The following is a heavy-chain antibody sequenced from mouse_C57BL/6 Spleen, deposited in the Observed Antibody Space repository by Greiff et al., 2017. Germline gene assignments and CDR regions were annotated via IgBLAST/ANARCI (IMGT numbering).Heavy chain of an antibody. Sequence: DVKLVESGGGLVKPGGSLKLSCAASGFTFSSYAMSWVRQTPEKRLEWVATISDGGSYTYYPDNVKGRFTISRDNAKNNLYLQMSHLKSEDTAMYYCARALYYYGSSYGYWGQGTTLTVSS. CDR2: ISDGGSYT. CDR3: ARALYYYGSSYGY. J-gene: IGHJ2*01. V-gene: IGHV5-4*03. CDR1: GFTFSSYA. D-gene: IGHD1-1*01.